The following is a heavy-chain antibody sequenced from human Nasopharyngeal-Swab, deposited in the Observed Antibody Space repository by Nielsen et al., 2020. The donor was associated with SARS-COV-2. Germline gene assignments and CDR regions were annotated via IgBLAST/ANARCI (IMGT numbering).Heavy chain of an antibody. CDR2: ISYDGSNK. D-gene: IGHD6-19*01. J-gene: IGHJ6*03. Sequence: GESLKISCVASGVIFSKYWMHWVRQAPGKGLEWVAVISYDGSNKYYADSVKGRFTISRDNSKNTLYLQMNSLRAEDTAVYYCAREKQWLVLYYYYYMDVWGKGTTVTVSS. CDR1: GVIFSKYW. V-gene: IGHV3-30-3*01. CDR3: AREKQWLVLYYYYYMDV.